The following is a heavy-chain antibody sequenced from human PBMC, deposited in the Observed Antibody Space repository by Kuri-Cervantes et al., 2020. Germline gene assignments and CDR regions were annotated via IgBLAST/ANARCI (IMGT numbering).Heavy chain of an antibody. D-gene: IGHD1-26*01. J-gene: IGHJ4*02. CDR2: INHSGST. Sequence: SETLSLTCAVYGGSFSGYYWSWIRQPPGKGLEWIGEINHSGSTNYNPSLKSRVTISVDTSKNQFSLKLSSVTAADTAVYYCARNSEELVGADYYFDYWGQGTLVTVSS. CDR3: ARNSEELVGADYYFDY. CDR1: GGSFSGYY. V-gene: IGHV4-34*01.